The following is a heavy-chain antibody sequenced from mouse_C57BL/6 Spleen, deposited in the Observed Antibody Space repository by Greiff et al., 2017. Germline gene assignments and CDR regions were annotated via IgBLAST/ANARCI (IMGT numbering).Heavy chain of an antibody. J-gene: IGHJ3*01. D-gene: IGHD2-4*01. CDR3: ARPYYDYDVWFAY. CDR2: INPSSGYT. V-gene: IGHV1-7*01. Sequence: QVQLKQSGAELAKPGASVKLSCKASGYTFTSYWMHWVKQRPGQGLEWIGYINPSSGYTKYNQKFKVKATLTAEKSSSTAYMQLRSLTYEDSAVYYCARPYYDYDVWFAYWGQGTLVTVSA. CDR1: GYTFTSYW.